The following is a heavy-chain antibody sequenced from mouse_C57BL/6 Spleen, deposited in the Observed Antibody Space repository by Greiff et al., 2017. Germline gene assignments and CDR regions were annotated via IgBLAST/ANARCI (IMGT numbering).Heavy chain of an antibody. CDR2: IDPSDSYT. D-gene: IGHD1-1*01. J-gene: IGHJ4*01. CDR1: GYTFTSYG. CDR3: ASYYGGRRYAMDY. V-gene: IGHV1-69*01. Sequence: VQLQQSGAELVMPGASVKLSCKASGYTFTSYGMHWVKQRPGQGLEWIGEIDPSDSYTNYNQKFKGKSTLTVDKSSSTAYMQLSSLTSEDSAVDYCASYYGGRRYAMDYWGQGTSVTVSS.